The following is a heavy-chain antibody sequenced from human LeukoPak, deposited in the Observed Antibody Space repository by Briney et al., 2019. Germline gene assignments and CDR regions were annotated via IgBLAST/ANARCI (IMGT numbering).Heavy chain of an antibody. CDR2: IYHSGST. CDR1: GFTFSSYA. Sequence: LRLSCAASGFTFSSYAMSWIRQPPGKGLEWIGYIYHSGSTYYNPSLKSRVTISVDRSKNQFSLKLSSVTAADTAVYYCASLYYYGSGSYAFDIWGQGTMVTVSS. D-gene: IGHD3-10*01. V-gene: IGHV4-30-2*01. J-gene: IGHJ3*02. CDR3: ASLYYYGSGSYAFDI.